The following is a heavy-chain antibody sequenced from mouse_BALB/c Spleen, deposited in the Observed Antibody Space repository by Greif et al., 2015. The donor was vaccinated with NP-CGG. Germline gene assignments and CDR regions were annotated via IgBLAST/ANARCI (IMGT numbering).Heavy chain of an antibody. CDR2: IDPANDNT. J-gene: IGHJ3*01. Sequence: VQLQQPGAELVKPGASVKLSCTASGFNIKDTYMHWVKQRPEQGLEWIGRIDPANDNTKYDPKFQGKATITADTSSNTAYLQLSSLTSEDTAVYYCAGYYYGSSSFAYWGQGTLVTVSA. D-gene: IGHD1-1*01. CDR1: GFNIKDTY. CDR3: AGYYYGSSSFAY. V-gene: IGHV14-3*02.